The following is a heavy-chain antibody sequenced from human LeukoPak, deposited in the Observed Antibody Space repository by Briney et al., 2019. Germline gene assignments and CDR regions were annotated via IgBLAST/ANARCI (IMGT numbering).Heavy chain of an antibody. CDR1: GFNFNIYK. Sequence: GGSLRLSCEASGFNFNIYKLNWIRQTPGKGLERVSSIIAVSDDIYYADSVKDRFPISRDNASKSLYLDLNSLRTEDTAVYYCARYNSVSYAYEYFYGMDVWGQGTTVTVSS. V-gene: IGHV3-21*01. CDR2: IIAVSDDI. J-gene: IGHJ6*01. D-gene: IGHD5-12*01. CDR3: ARYNSVSYAYEYFYGMDV.